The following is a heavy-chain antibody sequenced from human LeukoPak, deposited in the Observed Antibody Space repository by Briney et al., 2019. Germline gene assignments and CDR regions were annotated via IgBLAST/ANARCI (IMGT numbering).Heavy chain of an antibody. Sequence: GGSLRLSCAASGFTFSGYWMNWVRQAPGKGLEWVSVIYSGGSTYYADSVKGRFTISRDNSKNTLYLQMNSLRAEDTAVYYCALAAAGTLYYYMDVWGKGTTVTISS. CDR2: IYSGGST. V-gene: IGHV3-53*01. CDR1: GFTFSGYW. J-gene: IGHJ6*03. CDR3: ALAAAGTLYYYMDV. D-gene: IGHD6-13*01.